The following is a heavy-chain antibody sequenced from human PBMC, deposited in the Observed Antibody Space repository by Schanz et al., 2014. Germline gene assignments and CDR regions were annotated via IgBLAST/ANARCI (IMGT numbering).Heavy chain of an antibody. J-gene: IGHJ4*02. CDR3: AKDGKIWSGYPEYFDS. CDR2: ISSTSSSK. Sequence: EVHLVESGGGLVQRGGSLIVSCEGSGFTFNSYSMNWVRQAPGKGLEWISYISSTSSSKDYADSVKGRFSISRDNAKNSLYLQMNSLRDEDTAVYYCAKDGKIWSGYPEYFDSWGQGTLVTVSS. CDR1: GFTFNSYS. D-gene: IGHD3-3*01. V-gene: IGHV3-48*02.